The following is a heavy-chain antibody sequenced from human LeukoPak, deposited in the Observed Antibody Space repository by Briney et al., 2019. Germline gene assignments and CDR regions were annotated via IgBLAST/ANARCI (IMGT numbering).Heavy chain of an antibody. CDR1: GFTVISNY. V-gene: IGHV3-53*01. CDR2: IYSGGST. Sequence: GGSLRLSCAVSGFTVISNYMSWVRQAPGKGLEWVSVIYSGGSTYYADSVKGRFTISRDNSKNTLYLQMNNLRAEDTAVYYCARGLGDLDYWGQGTLVTVSS. D-gene: IGHD3-16*01. J-gene: IGHJ4*02. CDR3: ARGLGDLDY.